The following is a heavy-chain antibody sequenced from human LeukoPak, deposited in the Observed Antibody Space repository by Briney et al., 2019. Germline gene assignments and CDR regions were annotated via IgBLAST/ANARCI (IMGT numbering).Heavy chain of an antibody. CDR2: ISGSGGST. D-gene: IGHD1-26*01. V-gene: IGHV3-23*01. CDR1: RFTFSSQW. CDR3: AKSWEGYYYYMDV. J-gene: IGHJ6*03. Sequence: PGGSLRLSCAASRFTFSSQWMSWVRQAPGKGLEWVSAISGSGGSTYYADSVKGRFTISRDNSKNTLYLQMNSLRAEDTAVYYCAKSWEGYYYYMDVWGKGTTVTISS.